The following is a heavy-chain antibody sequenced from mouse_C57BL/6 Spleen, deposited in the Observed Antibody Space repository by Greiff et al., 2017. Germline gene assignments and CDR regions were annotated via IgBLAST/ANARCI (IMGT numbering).Heavy chain of an antibody. D-gene: IGHD1-1*01. Sequence: EVMLVESGGGLVQPKGSLKLSCAASGFSFNTYAMNWVRQAPGKGLEWVARIRSKSNNYATYYADSVKVRFTISRDDSESMLYLQMNNLKTEDTAMYDCVRQLLDYFDYWGQGTTLTVSS. CDR2: IRSKSNNYAT. CDR1: GFSFNTYA. J-gene: IGHJ2*01. CDR3: VRQLLDYFDY. V-gene: IGHV10-1*01.